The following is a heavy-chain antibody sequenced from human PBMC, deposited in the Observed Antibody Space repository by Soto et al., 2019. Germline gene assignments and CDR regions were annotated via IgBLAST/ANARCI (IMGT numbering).Heavy chain of an antibody. CDR3: AKEVAAAESS. Sequence: QVQLVESGGDVVQPGRSLRLSCAASGFTFSSYGMHWVRQAPGKGLEWVAVISYDGSNKYYADSVKGRFTISRDNSKNTLYLQMNSLRAEDTAVYYCAKEVAAAESSWGQGTLVTVSS. V-gene: IGHV3-30*18. CDR1: GFTFSSYG. J-gene: IGHJ4*02. D-gene: IGHD6-13*01. CDR2: ISYDGSNK.